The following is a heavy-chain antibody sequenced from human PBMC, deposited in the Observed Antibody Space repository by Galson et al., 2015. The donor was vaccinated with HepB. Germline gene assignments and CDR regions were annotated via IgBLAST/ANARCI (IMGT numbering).Heavy chain of an antibody. CDR1: GSSFPNYW. V-gene: IGHV5-51*01. D-gene: IGHD6-19*01. Sequence: QSGAEVKKPGESLKISCTGSGSSFPNYWIGWVRQRPGKGLEWMGIINPGDSDTKYSPPFQGQVTISADRSISTAYLQWISLEASDTAIYYCARREGSGWFLVDNWGQGTLVTVSS. J-gene: IGHJ4*02. CDR2: INPGDSDT. CDR3: ARREGSGWFLVDN.